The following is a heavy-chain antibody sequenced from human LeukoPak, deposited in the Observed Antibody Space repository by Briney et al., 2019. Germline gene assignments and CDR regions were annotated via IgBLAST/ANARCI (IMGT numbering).Heavy chain of an antibody. CDR2: ISAYNGNT. D-gene: IGHD3-10*01. CDR1: GYTFTSYG. Sequence: ASVKVSCKASGYTFTSYGISWVRQAPGQGLEWMGWISAYNGNTNYAQKLQGRVTMTRNTSISTAYMELSSLRSEDTAVYYCARGDPYYYGSGTMIDYWGQGTLVTVSS. V-gene: IGHV1-18*01. J-gene: IGHJ4*02. CDR3: ARGDPYYYGSGTMIDY.